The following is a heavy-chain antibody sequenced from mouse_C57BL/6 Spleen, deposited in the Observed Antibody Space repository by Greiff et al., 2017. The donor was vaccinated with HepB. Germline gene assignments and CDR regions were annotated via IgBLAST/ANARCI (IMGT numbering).Heavy chain of an antibody. D-gene: IGHD4-1*01. CDR1: GFTFSDYG. CDR2: ISSGCSTI. Sequence: EVKLMESGGGLVKPGGSLKLSCAASGFTFSDYGMHWVRQAPEKGLEWVAYISSGCSTIYYADTVKGRFTISRDNAKNTLFLQMTSLRSEDTAMYYCARAGRLDYWGQGTTLTVSS. J-gene: IGHJ2*01. V-gene: IGHV5-17*01. CDR3: ARAGRLDY.